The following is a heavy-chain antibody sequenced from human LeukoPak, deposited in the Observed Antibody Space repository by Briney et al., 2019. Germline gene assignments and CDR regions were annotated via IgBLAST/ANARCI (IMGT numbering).Heavy chain of an antibody. V-gene: IGHV3-23*01. CDR1: GFIFSSYA. CDR2: ISGSGGST. D-gene: IGHD5-18*01. CDR3: AKDLVDTAMVVWCFDY. Sequence: GGSLRLSCAASGFIFSSYAMSWVRQAPGKGLEWVSAISGSGGSTYYADSVKGRFTISRDNSKNTLYLQMNSLRAEDTAVYYCAKDLVDTAMVVWCFDYWGQGTLVTVSS. J-gene: IGHJ4*02.